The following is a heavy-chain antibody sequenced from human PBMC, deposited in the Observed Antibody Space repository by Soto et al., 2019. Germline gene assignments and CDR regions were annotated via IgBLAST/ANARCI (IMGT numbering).Heavy chain of an antibody. D-gene: IGHD3-22*01. Sequence: PGGSLRLSWTASGFTFSSYYVRCVREAPGKGLEWVANIKQDGSKKYYVDSVKGRFTISRDNAKNSLYLQMNSLRAEDTAVYYCARFYYDSSGYLPSPYYYYYGMDVWGQGTTVTVSS. V-gene: IGHV3-7*01. J-gene: IGHJ6*02. CDR3: ARFYYDSSGYLPSPYYYYYGMDV. CDR2: IKQDGSKK. CDR1: GFTFSSYY.